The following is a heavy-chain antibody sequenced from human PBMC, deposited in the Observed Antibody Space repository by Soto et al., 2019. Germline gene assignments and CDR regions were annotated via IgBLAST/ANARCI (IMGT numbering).Heavy chain of an antibody. CDR1: GFTFSSCT. D-gene: IGHD2-15*01. V-gene: IGHV3-21*01. CDR3: SGCSGGACHQNYGMDV. Sequence: EVHLVESGGGLVKPGGSLRLSCAVSGFTFSSCTMNWVRKAPGKGLEWVSSISPSTSHIYYADSVKGRFTISRDNAKNSLFLQMNSLRAEDTAVYYCSGCSGGACHQNYGMDVWGQWTTVTVSS. CDR2: ISPSTSHI. J-gene: IGHJ6*02.